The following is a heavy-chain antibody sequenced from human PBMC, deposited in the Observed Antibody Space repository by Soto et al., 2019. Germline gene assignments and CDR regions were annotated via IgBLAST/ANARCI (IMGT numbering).Heavy chain of an antibody. D-gene: IGHD2-15*01. V-gene: IGHV3-23*01. CDR3: QGDVKAALYYGMDV. Sequence: LRLSCAASGFTFSSYAMSWVRQAPGKGLEWVSAISGSGGSTYYADSVKGRFTISRDNSKNTLYLQMNSLRAEDTAVYYCQGDVKAALYYGMDVWGQGTTVTVYS. CDR1: GFTFSSYA. CDR2: ISGSGGST. J-gene: IGHJ6*02.